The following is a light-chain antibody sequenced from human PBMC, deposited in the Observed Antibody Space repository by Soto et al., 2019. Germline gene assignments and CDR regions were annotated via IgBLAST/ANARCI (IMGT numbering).Light chain of an antibody. CDR2: GAS. CDR1: QSINSRY. J-gene: IGKJ1*01. V-gene: IGKV3-20*01. CDR3: QQYGSSPRT. Sequence: EIVLTQSAGTLSLSPGERATLSCRASQSINSRYLAWYQQKPGQAPRLLIYGASSRATGIPDRFSGSGSGTDFTLTISRLEPEDFAVYYCQQYGSSPRTFGQGTKVEIK.